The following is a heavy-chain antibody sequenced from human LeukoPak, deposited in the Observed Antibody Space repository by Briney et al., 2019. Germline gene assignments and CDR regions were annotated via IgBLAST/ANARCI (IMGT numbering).Heavy chain of an antibody. CDR3: ARSNAVVPAAPLDY. Sequence: ASVKVSCKASGYTFTGYYMHWVRQAPGQGLEWMGWINPNSGGTNYAQKFQGRVTMTRDTSISTAYMELSRLRSDDTAVYYCARSNAVVPAAPLDYWGQGTLVTVSS. D-gene: IGHD2-2*01. J-gene: IGHJ4*02. CDR1: GYTFTGYY. CDR2: INPNSGGT. V-gene: IGHV1-2*02.